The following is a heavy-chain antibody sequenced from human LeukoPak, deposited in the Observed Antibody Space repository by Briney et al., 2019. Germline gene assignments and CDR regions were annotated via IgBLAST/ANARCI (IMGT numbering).Heavy chain of an antibody. D-gene: IGHD2-15*01. CDR3: ARLLGYCSGGSCYPRWFAP. J-gene: IGHJ5*02. CDR1: GGSISNYY. CDR2: ISYSGST. V-gene: IGHV4-59*08. Sequence: SETLSLTCTVSGGSISNYYWNWIRQPPGKGLEWIGYISYSGSTNYNPSLKSRVTMSLDTSKNHFSLKLTSVTAADTAVYYCARLLGYCSGGSCYPRWFAPWGQGTLVTVSS.